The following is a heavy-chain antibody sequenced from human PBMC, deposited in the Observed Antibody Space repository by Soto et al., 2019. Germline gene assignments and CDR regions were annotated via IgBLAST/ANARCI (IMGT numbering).Heavy chain of an antibody. J-gene: IGHJ6*02. CDR2: ISHGETT. V-gene: IGHV4-61*08. D-gene: IGHD4-17*01. CDR3: ARAAVTHERYHYGMDV. CDR1: GVSINSGGYY. Sequence: SETLSLTCAVSGVSINSGGYYWNWIRHLPGKGLEWIGYISHGETTSYIPSLKSRLTISIDTSKNQFSLRLTSVTAADTAVYYCARAAVTHERYHYGMDVWGQGTTVTVSS.